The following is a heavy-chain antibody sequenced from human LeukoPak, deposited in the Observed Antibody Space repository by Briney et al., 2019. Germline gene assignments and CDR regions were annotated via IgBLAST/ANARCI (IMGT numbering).Heavy chain of an antibody. D-gene: IGHD2-15*01. CDR3: VRDVSCSGGSCPLFDS. J-gene: IGHJ4*02. CDR1: GFTFSIYA. CDR2: LNEDGGYT. V-gene: IGHV3-23*01. Sequence: PVGSLRLSCAASGFTFSIYAMSRVRQAPGKGLAWVSGLNEDGGYTYYADSVKGRFTISRDNSANTLYLQMSSLRTEDTAIYYCVRDVSCSGGSCPLFDSWGQGTLVSVSS.